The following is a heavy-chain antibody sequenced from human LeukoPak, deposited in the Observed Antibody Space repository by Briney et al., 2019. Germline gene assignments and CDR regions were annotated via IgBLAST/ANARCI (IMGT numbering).Heavy chain of an antibody. CDR2: IYTSGST. J-gene: IGHJ6*03. Sequence: SETLSLTCTVSGGSISSGSYYWRWIRQPAGKGLEWIGRIYTSGSTNYNPSLKSRFTISVDTSKNQFSLKLSSVTAADTAVYYCARERIVVVPAARVVYYYYMDVWGKGTTVTVSS. CDR1: GGSISSGSYY. CDR3: ARERIVVVPAARVVYYYYMDV. V-gene: IGHV4-61*02. D-gene: IGHD2-2*01.